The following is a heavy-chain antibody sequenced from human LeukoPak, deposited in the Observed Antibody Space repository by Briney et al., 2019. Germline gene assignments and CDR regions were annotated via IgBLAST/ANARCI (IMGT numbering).Heavy chain of an antibody. D-gene: IGHD2-15*01. CDR1: GGSFSGYY. CDR3: ARGIVVVAQLGFYFYYMDV. J-gene: IGHJ6*03. V-gene: IGHV4-59*01. CDR2: IHDSGTT. Sequence: SETLSLTCAVYGGSFSGYYWSWIRQPPGKGLEWFGYIHDSGTTNYNPSLKSRVTISVDTSKNQFSLKVSSVTAADTAVYYCARGIVVVAQLGFYFYYMDVWGKGTTVTISS.